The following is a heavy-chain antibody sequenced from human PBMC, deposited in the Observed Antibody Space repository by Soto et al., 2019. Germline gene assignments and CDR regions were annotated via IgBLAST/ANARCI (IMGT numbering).Heavy chain of an antibody. J-gene: IGHJ6*02. CDR3: ARAVPRFMGYYGMDV. CDR1: GASFTSYY. D-gene: IGHD3-3*01. V-gene: IGHV4-4*07. Sequence: SETLSLTCTVSGASFTSYYWSWIRQPAGKGLEWIGRIYHSGSTNYNPSLKSRVTISVDTSKNQFSLKLSSVTAADTAVYYCARAVPRFMGYYGMDVWGQGTTVTVSS. CDR2: IYHSGST.